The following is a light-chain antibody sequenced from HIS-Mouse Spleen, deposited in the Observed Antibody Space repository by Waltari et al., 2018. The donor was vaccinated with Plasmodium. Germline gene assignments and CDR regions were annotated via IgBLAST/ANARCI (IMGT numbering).Light chain of an antibody. Sequence: SYDLTPPPSVSVSPGQTARITCPGAALPTKYAYWYQQKSGQAPVLVLYEDSKRPSGIPERFSGSSSGTMATLTISGAQVEDEADYYCYSTDSSGNHRVFGGGTKLTVL. CDR1: ALPTKY. V-gene: IGLV3-10*01. CDR3: YSTDSSGNHRV. J-gene: IGLJ3*02. CDR2: EDS.